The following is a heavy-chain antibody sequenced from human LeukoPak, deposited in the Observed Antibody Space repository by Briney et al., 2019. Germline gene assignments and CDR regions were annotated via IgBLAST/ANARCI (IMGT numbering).Heavy chain of an antibody. J-gene: IGHJ5*02. CDR3: ARDGYSSSASWAYNWFDP. D-gene: IGHD6-6*01. CDR2: ISAYNGNT. V-gene: IGHV1-18*01. CDR1: GYTFTGYG. Sequence: ASVKVSCKASGYTFTGYGISWVRQAPGQGLELMGWISAYNGNTNYAQKLQGRVTMTTDTSTSTAYMELRSLRSDDTAVYYCARDGYSSSASWAYNWFDPWGQGTLVTVSS.